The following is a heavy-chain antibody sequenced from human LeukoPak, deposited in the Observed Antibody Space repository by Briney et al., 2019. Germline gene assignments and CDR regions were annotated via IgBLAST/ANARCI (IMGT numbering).Heavy chain of an antibody. D-gene: IGHD2-15*01. CDR3: ARLGTSATYFDF. J-gene: IGHJ4*02. V-gene: IGHV5-51*01. CDR1: GXIFIRNW. Sequence: GASLQISFEGSGXIFIRNWIGWVRQMPGKVLEWMWIIYPGDSDTRYSPSFQGQVTISADKSISTAYLQWSSLTASDTAMYYCARLGTSATYFDFWGQGTLVTVSS. CDR2: IYPGDSDT.